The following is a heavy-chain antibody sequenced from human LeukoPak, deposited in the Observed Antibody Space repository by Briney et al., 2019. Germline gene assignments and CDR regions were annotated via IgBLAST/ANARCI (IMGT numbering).Heavy chain of an antibody. Sequence: GGSLRLSCATSGLTFSTHVMHWVRQVPGKGLEWVAVKDYCADSVKGRFTASKDNSKSTVYLQMNSLRAEDSAIYYCAKDLCSDTSCSSRGIDYWGQGTLVTVSP. CDR3: AKDLCSDTSCSSRGIDY. J-gene: IGHJ4*02. D-gene: IGHD2-2*01. CDR1: GLTFSTHV. V-gene: IGHV3-30*18. CDR2: KD.